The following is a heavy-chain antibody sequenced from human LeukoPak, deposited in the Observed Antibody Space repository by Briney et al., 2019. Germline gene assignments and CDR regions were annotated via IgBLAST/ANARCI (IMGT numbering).Heavy chain of an antibody. CDR2: ISGSGGST. CDR3: AKVYYYDSSGGAWYFDL. D-gene: IGHD3-22*01. CDR1: GFTFSSYA. Sequence: GGYLRLSCAASGFTFSSYAMSWVRQAPGKGLEWVSAISGSGGSTYYADSVKGRFTISRDNSKNTLYLQMNSLRAEGTALYYCAKVYYYDSSGGAWYFDLWGRGTLVTVSS. J-gene: IGHJ2*01. V-gene: IGHV3-23*01.